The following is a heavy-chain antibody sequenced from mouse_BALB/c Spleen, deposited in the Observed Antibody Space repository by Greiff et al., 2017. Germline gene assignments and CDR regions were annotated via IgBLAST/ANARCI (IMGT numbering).Heavy chain of an antibody. D-gene: IGHD2-4*01. CDR2: ISSGGGST. J-gene: IGHJ3*01. CDR1: GFAFSSYD. Sequence: EVQLQESGGGLVKPGGSLKLSCAASGFAFSSYDMSWVRQTPEKRLEWVAYISSGGGSTYYPDTVKGRFTISRDNAKNTLYLQMSSLKSEDTAMYYCARHADYDWFAYWGQGTLVTVSA. V-gene: IGHV5-12-1*01. CDR3: ARHADYDWFAY.